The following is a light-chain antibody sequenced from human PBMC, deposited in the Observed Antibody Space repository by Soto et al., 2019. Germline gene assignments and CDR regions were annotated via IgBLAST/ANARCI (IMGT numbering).Light chain of an antibody. CDR2: EVS. Sequence: QSVLTQPASVSGCPGQSITISCTGTSSDVGGYNYVSWYQQHPGKASKLIIYEVSNRPTGVSNRFSGSKSGHTASLTISGLQSEDEADYFCTSYTSSSTLDVFGTGTKVTVL. V-gene: IGLV2-14*01. J-gene: IGLJ1*01. CDR1: SSDVGGYNY. CDR3: TSYTSSSTLDV.